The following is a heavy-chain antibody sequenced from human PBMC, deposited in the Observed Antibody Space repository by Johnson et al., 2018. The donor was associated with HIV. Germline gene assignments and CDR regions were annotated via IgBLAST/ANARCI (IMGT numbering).Heavy chain of an antibody. J-gene: IGHJ3*02. CDR2: ISSGGST. D-gene: IGHD1-1*01. CDR3: ASRYTVDAFDI. CDR1: GFTVSSNY. Sequence: VQLVESGGGLVQPGGSLRLSCAASGFTVSSNYMSWVRPAPGKGLEWVSVISSGGSTYYASPVQGRFTIPRDNSKNTLYLQMNSRRAEDTAVYYCASRYTVDAFDIWGQGTMVTVSS. V-gene: IGHV3-66*01.